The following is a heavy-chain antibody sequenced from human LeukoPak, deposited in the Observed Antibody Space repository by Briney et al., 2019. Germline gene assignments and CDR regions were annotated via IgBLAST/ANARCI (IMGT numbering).Heavy chain of an antibody. CDR2: TYYRSKWYN. CDR1: GDSVSSNSAA. J-gene: IGHJ5*02. V-gene: IGHV6-1*01. D-gene: IGHD6-19*01. CDR3: ARDGRSGWFSIWFDT. Sequence: SQTLSLTCAIPGDSVSSNSAAWNWIRQSPSRGLEWLGRTYYRSKWYNDYAESVKGRIAINPDTSKNQFSLQLNSVTPEDTAVYYCARDGRSGWFSIWFDTWGQGTLVTVSS.